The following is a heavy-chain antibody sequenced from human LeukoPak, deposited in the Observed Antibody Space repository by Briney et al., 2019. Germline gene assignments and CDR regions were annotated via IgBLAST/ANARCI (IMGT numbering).Heavy chain of an antibody. Sequence: GGSLRLSCAASGFTFSSYWMSWVRQAPGEGLEWVANIKRDGSEKYYVDSVKGRFTISRDNAKNSLYLQMSSLRAEDTAVYYCARGTYCGGDCYPPLWYFQHWGQGTLVTVSS. D-gene: IGHD2-21*02. CDR2: IKRDGSEK. J-gene: IGHJ1*01. CDR1: GFTFSSYW. CDR3: ARGTYCGGDCYPPLWYFQH. V-gene: IGHV3-7*01.